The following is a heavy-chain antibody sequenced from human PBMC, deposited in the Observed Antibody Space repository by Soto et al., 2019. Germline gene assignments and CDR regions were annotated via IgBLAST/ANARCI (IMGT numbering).Heavy chain of an antibody. CDR1: GYGFTGYY. J-gene: IGHJ5*02. Sequence: ASVKVSCKASGYGFTGYYLHWVRQAPGQGLECMGWINPNGGGTYYGQKFEGRVTMTRDTSVTTAYMELSSLRSDDTAVYYCARGIGSSRLDRWGQGTLVTVSS. CDR2: INPNGGGT. D-gene: IGHD6-6*01. V-gene: IGHV1-2*02. CDR3: ARGIGSSRLDR.